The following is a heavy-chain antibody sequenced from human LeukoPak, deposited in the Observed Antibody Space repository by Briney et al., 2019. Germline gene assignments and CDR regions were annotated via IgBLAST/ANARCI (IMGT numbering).Heavy chain of an antibody. CDR3: ATGGGYWDH. CDR1: GFIFTTYG. Sequence: GGSLRLSCAASGFIFTTYGMNWVRQAPGKGLEWVSSISSSSSYIYFADSVKGRFTISRDDAKNSLYLQMNSLKVEDTAVYYCATGGGYWDHWGQGTLVTVSS. D-gene: IGHD1-14*01. V-gene: IGHV3-21*01. J-gene: IGHJ4*02. CDR2: ISSSSSYI.